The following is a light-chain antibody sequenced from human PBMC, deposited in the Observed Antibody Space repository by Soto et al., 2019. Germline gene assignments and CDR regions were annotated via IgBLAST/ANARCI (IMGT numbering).Light chain of an antibody. CDR3: QQNNKWPPVT. V-gene: IGKV3-15*01. CDR2: GAS. J-gene: IGKJ4*01. Sequence: EVVMTQSPATVSVSPGEGVTLSCRASQTISNDLAWYQQKPGQAPRLLIYGASTRATGVPARFSGGGSGTEFTLTISSVQSEDFAFYYCQQNNKWPPVTFGGGTKVEIK. CDR1: QTISND.